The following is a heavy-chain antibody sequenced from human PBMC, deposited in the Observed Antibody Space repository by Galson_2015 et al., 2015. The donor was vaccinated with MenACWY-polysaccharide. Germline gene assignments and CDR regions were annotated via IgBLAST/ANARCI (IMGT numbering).Heavy chain of an antibody. CDR3: ARGLIRFDYYGMDV. V-gene: IGHV4-4*07. J-gene: IGHJ6*02. CDR2: SGNT. Sequence: SGNTDYNPSLTSRVTVSVDTSKNQFSLTLTAVTAADTAVYYCARGLIRFDYYGMDVWGQGTTVTVSS. D-gene: IGHD3-16*01.